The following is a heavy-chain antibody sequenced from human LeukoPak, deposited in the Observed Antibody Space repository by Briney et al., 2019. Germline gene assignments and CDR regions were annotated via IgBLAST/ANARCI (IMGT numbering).Heavy chain of an antibody. CDR3: ARRYYYYYYMDV. CDR2: INHSGST. CDR1: GGSFSGYY. Sequence: SETLSLTCAVYGGSFSGYYWSWIRQPPGKGLEWIGEINHSGSTNYNPSLKSRVAISVDTSKNQFSLKLSSVTAADTAVYYCARRYYYYYYMDVWGKGTTVTVSS. J-gene: IGHJ6*03. V-gene: IGHV4-34*01.